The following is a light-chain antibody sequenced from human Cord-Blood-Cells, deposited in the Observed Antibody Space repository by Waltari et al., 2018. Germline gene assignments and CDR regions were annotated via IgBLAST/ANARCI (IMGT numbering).Light chain of an antibody. CDR1: QSISSY. J-gene: IGKJ2*03. Sequence: SSLSASVGDRVTITCRASQSISSYLNWYQQKPGKAPKLLIYAASSLQSGVPSRFSGSGSGTDFTLTISSLQPEDFATYYCQQSYSTLPSFGQGTKLEIK. CDR3: QQSYSTLPS. V-gene: IGKV1-39*01. CDR2: AAS.